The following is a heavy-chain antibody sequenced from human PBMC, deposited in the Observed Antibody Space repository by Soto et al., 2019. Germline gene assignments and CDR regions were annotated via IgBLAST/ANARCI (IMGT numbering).Heavy chain of an antibody. V-gene: IGHV1-69*02. Sequence: QVQLVQSGAEVKKPGSSVKVSCKASGGTFSSYTITWVRQAHGHGLEWMGTIIPILGITNYAQKVQGRVRLTADKSTSTAYMELSSLRSEDTAVYYCARASGGSGDGMDVLGQGTTGTVSS. D-gene: IGHD3-10*01. J-gene: IGHJ6*02. CDR2: IIPILGIT. CDR3: ARASGGSGDGMDV. CDR1: GGTFSSYT.